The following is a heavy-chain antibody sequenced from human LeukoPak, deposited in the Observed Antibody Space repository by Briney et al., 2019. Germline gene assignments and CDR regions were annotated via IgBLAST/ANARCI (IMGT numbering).Heavy chain of an antibody. CDR2: IRYDGSNK. D-gene: IGHD1-26*01. CDR1: GFTFSSYG. CDR3: ARDVGGSYRGYFDY. V-gene: IGHV3-30*02. J-gene: IGHJ4*02. Sequence: GGSLRLSCAASGFTFSSYGMHWVRQAPGKGLEWVAFIRYDGSNKYYADSVKGRFTISRDNSKNTLYLQMNSLRAEDTAVYYCARDVGGSYRGYFDYWGQGTLVTVSS.